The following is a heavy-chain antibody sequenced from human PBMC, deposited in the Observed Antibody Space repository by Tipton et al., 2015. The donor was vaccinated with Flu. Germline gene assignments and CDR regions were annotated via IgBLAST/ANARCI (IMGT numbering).Heavy chain of an antibody. J-gene: IGHJ4*02. CDR1: GGSVRSGSYS. CDR2: VYYSGTA. V-gene: IGHV4-61*03. Sequence: TLSLTCTVSGGSVRSGSYSWSWIRQPPGKELEWIVCVYYSGTAKYNPSLTGRVTISVDTSENNFSLKLTAVTAADTAVYYCARAGAHGYTLVQDSWGQGALVTVSS. CDR3: ARAGAHGYTLVQDS. D-gene: IGHD5-24*01.